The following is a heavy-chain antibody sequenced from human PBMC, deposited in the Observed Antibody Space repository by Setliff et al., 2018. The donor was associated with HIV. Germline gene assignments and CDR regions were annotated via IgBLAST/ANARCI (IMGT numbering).Heavy chain of an antibody. J-gene: IGHJ3*02. CDR1: GYSISSGYY. CDR3: AKAGYGGGHDAFDI. V-gene: IGHV4-38-2*01. Sequence: AETLSLTCAVSGYSISSGYYWGWIRQPPGKGLEWIGSIYHSGNTYYNPSLKSRVTISVDPSKNQFSLKLPSVTAADTAVYFFAKAGYGGGHDAFDIWGQGPMVTVSS. CDR2: IYHSGNT. D-gene: IGHD2-21*01.